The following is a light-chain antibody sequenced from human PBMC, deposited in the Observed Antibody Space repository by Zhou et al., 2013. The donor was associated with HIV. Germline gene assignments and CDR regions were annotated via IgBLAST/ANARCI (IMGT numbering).Light chain of an antibody. CDR2: AAS. V-gene: IGKV1-39*01. CDR3: QQSYSTPPWT. Sequence: DIQMTQSPSSLSASVGDRVTITCRASQSISSYLNWYQQKPGKAPKLLIYAASSLQSGVPSRFSGSGSGTDFTLTISSLQPEDFATYYCQQSYSTPPWTFGQGPRWK. J-gene: IGKJ1*01. CDR1: QSISSY.